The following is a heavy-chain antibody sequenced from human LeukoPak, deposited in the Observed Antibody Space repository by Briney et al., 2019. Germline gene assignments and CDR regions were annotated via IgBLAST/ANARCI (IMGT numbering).Heavy chain of an antibody. CDR3: AKLAAHTGVDF. CDR2: ISSSSSYI. Sequence: GGSLRLSCAASGFTFSSYSMNWVRQAPGKGLEWVSSISSSSSYIYYADSVKGRFTISRDNAKNSLYLQMNSLRPEDTAVYFCAKLAAHTGVDFWGQGTLVTVSS. V-gene: IGHV3-21*01. CDR1: GFTFSSYS. J-gene: IGHJ4*02. D-gene: IGHD1-26*01.